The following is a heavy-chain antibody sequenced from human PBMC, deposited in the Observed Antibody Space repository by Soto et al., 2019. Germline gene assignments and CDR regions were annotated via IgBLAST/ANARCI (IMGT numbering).Heavy chain of an antibody. J-gene: IGHJ6*03. CDR2: IYYSGST. CDR1: SGSISSGCYY. V-gene: IGHV4-31*03. D-gene: IGHD2-2*01. CDR3: ARDASKYCSSTSCYMDV. Sequence: PSETLSLTCTVSSGSISSGCYYWSWIRQHPGKGLEWIGYIYYSGSTYYNPSLKSRVTISVDTSKNQFSLKLSSVTAADTAVYYCARDASKYCSSTSCYMDVWGKGTTVTVSS.